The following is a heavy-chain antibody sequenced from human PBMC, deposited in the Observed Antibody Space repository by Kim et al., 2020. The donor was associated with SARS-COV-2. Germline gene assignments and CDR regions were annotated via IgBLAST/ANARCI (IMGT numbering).Heavy chain of an antibody. V-gene: IGHV3-7*01. J-gene: IGHJ6*02. Sequence: GGSLRLSCAASGFTFSSYWMSWVRQAPGKGLEWVANIKQDGSEKYYVDSVKGRFTISRDNAKNSLYLQMNSLRAEDTAVYYCARDAPYSSSESHNYYYYGMDVWGQGTTVTVSS. D-gene: IGHD6-6*01. CDR2: IKQDGSEK. CDR3: ARDAPYSSSESHNYYYYGMDV. CDR1: GFTFSSYW.